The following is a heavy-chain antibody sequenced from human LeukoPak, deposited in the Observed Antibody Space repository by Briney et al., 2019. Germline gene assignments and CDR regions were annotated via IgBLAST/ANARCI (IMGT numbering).Heavy chain of an antibody. Sequence: GGSLRLSCAASGFTFSSYSMNWVRQAPGKGLDWVSYISGTSSTMHYADSVKGRFTISRDNAKNSLYLQMNSLRAEDTAVYYCARVKYYYDSSGYSYFDYWGQGTLVTVSS. D-gene: IGHD3-22*01. J-gene: IGHJ4*02. V-gene: IGHV3-48*04. CDR3: ARVKYYYDSSGYSYFDY. CDR2: ISGTSSTM. CDR1: GFTFSSYS.